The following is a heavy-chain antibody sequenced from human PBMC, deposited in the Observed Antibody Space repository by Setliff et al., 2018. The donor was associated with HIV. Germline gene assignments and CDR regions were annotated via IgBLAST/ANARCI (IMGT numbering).Heavy chain of an antibody. D-gene: IGHD5-18*01. CDR2: IIPIFGTA. V-gene: IGHV1-69*13. CDR3: ARVSGYSYGWAIDY. Sequence: SVKVSCKTSGGPFSNYAISWVRQAPGQGLEWMRGIIPIFGTANYAQKFQGRVTITADESTSTAYMELSSLRSEDTAVYYCARVSGYSYGWAIDYWGQGTLVTVSS. J-gene: IGHJ4*02. CDR1: GGPFSNYA.